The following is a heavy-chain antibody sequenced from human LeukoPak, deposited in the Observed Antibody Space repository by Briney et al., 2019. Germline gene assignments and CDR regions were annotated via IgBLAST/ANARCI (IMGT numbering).Heavy chain of an antibody. D-gene: IGHD6-13*01. Sequence: SQTLSLTCAISGDSVSSNTAAWNWIRQSPSRGLEWLGRTYYRSDWYKDYAVSVKSRININRDTSKNQFSLQLSSVTPEDTAVYYCARDDGGRNWSYFDYWGQGTLVTVSS. CDR3: ARDDGGRNWSYFDY. CDR2: TYYRSDWYK. J-gene: IGHJ4*02. V-gene: IGHV6-1*01. CDR1: GDSVSSNTAA.